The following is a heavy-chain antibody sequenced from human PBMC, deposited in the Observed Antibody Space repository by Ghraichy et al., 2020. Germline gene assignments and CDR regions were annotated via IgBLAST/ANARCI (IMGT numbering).Heavy chain of an antibody. CDR3: ARDLGNGINIDY. CDR1: GGSMSNTY. D-gene: IGHD2-8*01. J-gene: IGHJ4*02. Sequence: SQTLSLTCTVSGGSMSNTYRNWIRQTAGKGLEWIGRIYPSGITNYNPSLKSRLTMSIDTSNNQFSLKLSSVTAADTAVYYCARDLGNGINIDYWGQGTLVTVSS. V-gene: IGHV4-4*07. CDR2: IYPSGIT.